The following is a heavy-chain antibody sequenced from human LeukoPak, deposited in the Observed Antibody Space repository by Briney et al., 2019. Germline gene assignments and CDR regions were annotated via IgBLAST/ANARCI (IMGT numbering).Heavy chain of an antibody. CDR3: ARDPTQMVRGYYYYGMDV. D-gene: IGHD3-10*01. CDR2: ISYDGSNK. CDR1: GFTFSSYA. J-gene: IGHJ6*02. Sequence: PGRSLRLSCAASGFTFSSYAMHWVRQAPGKGLEWVAVISYDGSNKYYADSVKGRFTISRDNSKNTLYLQMNSLRAEDTAVYYCARDPTQMVRGYYYYGMDVWGQGTTVTVSS. V-gene: IGHV3-30-3*01.